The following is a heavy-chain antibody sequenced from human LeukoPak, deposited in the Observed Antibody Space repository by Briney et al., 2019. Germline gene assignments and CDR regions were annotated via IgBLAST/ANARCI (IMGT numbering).Heavy chain of an antibody. CDR1: GFSLSTSGVG. Sequence: ESGPTLVKPTQTLTLICTFSGFSLSTSGVGVAWIRQPPGKALEWLALIYWDDDKRYSPSLKSRLTITKDTSKNQVVLIMTNTDPVDTGTYYCAHSSDLYDSSGSYPYYFDYWGQGTLVTVSS. V-gene: IGHV2-5*02. D-gene: IGHD3-22*01. CDR2: IYWDDDK. CDR3: AHSSDLYDSSGSYPYYFDY. J-gene: IGHJ4*02.